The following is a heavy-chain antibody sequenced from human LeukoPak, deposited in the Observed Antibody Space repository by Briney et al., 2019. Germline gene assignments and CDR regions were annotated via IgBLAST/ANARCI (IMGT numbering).Heavy chain of an antibody. J-gene: IGHJ4*02. CDR1: GGTFSSYA. CDR3: ARSGLAVVALFDY. V-gene: IGHV1-69*04. CDR2: IIPILGIA. Sequence: GASVKVSCKASGGTFSSYAISWVRQAPGQGLEWMGRIIPILGIANYTQKFQGRVTITADKSTSTAYMELSSLRSEDTAVYYCARSGLAVVALFDYWGQGTLVTVSS. D-gene: IGHD2-15*01.